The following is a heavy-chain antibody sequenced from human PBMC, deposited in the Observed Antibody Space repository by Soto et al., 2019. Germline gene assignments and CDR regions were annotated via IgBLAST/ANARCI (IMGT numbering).Heavy chain of an antibody. J-gene: IGHJ4*02. CDR3: ATDYGDYVH. CDR1: GYTFTSYG. Sequence: ASVKVSCKASGYTFTSYGISCVRQDPGQGLEWMGWISAYNGNTSYAQKFQGRVTMTRDTSTSTVYMELSSLRSEDTAVYYCATDYGDYVHWGQGTLVTVSS. D-gene: IGHD4-17*01. V-gene: IGHV1-18*01. CDR2: ISAYNGNT.